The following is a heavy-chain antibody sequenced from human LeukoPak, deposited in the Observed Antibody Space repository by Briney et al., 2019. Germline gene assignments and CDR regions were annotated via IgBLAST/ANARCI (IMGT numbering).Heavy chain of an antibody. CDR2: INPSDSYT. J-gene: IGHJ4*02. CDR3: ARRTTGTTFSDY. D-gene: IGHD1-1*01. CDR1: GYGFSSYW. V-gene: IGHV5-10-1*01. Sequence: PGESLKISCKGSGYGFSSYWISWVRQMPGKGLEWMGRINPSDSYTNYSPSFQGHVTISADKSISTAYLQWSSLKASDTAMYYCARRTTGTTFSDYWGQGTLVTVSS.